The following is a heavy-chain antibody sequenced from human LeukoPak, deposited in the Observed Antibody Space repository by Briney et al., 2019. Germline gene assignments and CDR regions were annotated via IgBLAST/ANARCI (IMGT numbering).Heavy chain of an antibody. J-gene: IGHJ5*02. CDR2: IYHSGST. CDR3: ARDLQQGEAGNWFDP. D-gene: IGHD3-16*01. CDR1: GGSISSSSYY. V-gene: IGHV4-39*07. Sequence: SETLSLTCTVSGGSISSSSYYWGWIRQPPGKGLEWTGSIYHSGSTYYNPSLKSRVTISVDTSKNQFSLKLSSVTAADTAVYYCARDLQQGEAGNWFDPWGQGTLVTVSS.